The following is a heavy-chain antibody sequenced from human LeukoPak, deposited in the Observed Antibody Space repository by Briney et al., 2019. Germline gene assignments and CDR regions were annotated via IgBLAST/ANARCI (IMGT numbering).Heavy chain of an antibody. Sequence: GGSLRLSCAASGFDFSINAMHWVRQAPGKGLEWVSLISYDGSKKYYADPVKGRFTISRDNSKITLHLQMNSLRPEDAAVYYCARVAAAYDTFSYHGMDVWGQGTTVIVSS. D-gene: IGHD2/OR15-2a*01. V-gene: IGHV3-30-3*01. CDR3: ARVAAAYDTFSYHGMDV. CDR2: ISYDGSKK. CDR1: GFDFSINA. J-gene: IGHJ6*02.